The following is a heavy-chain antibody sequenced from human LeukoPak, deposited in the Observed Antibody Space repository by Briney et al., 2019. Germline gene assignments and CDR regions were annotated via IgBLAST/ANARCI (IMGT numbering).Heavy chain of an antibody. CDR1: GFPFSRYA. Sequence: PGESLRLSCVASGFPFSRYAVHWLRQAPGKGLEWVSSISTTSTYIYYADSVRGRFTISKDNTKSSLYLQMNSLRAEDTAVYYCARKPNDYWGQGTLVTVSS. CDR2: ISTTSTYI. V-gene: IGHV3-21*01. J-gene: IGHJ4*02. CDR3: ARKPNDY. D-gene: IGHD1-14*01.